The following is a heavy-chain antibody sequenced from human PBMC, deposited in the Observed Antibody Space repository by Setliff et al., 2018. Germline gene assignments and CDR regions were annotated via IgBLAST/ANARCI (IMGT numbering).Heavy chain of an antibody. CDR3: VRGLNSESWTFRY. J-gene: IGHJ4*02. D-gene: IGHD1-26*01. CDR2: ISHSANK. CDR1: GGSISDNNYY. Sequence: LSLTCTVSGGSISDNNYYWGWIRQSPGKELEWIGGISHSANKYYNPSFRTGVTISVDMSKNQFFLNLDSVTAADTAIYYCVRGLNSESWTFRYWSQGILVTVSS. V-gene: IGHV4-39*01.